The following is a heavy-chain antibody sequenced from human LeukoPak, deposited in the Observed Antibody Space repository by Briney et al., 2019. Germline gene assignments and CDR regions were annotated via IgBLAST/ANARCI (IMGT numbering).Heavy chain of an antibody. CDR2: IWYDGSNK. CDR3: ARDLGYCSSTNCYGDKWFDP. CDR1: GFTFSSYG. D-gene: IGHD2-2*01. J-gene: IGHJ5*02. Sequence: GRSLRLSCAASGFTFSSYGMHWVRQAPGKGLEWVAVIWYDGSNKYYADSVKGRFTISRDNSKNTLYLQMNSLRAGDTAVYYCARDLGYCSSTNCYGDKWFDPWGQGTLVTVSS. V-gene: IGHV3-33*01.